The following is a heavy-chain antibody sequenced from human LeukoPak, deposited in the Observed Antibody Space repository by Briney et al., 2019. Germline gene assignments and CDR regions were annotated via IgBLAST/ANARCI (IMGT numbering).Heavy chain of an antibody. D-gene: IGHD3-10*01. CDR3: ARHYYGSGSYPYFDY. CDR1: GFTFSSYW. J-gene: IGHJ4*02. CDR2: IKQDGSEK. V-gene: IGHV3-7*01. Sequence: GGSLRLSCAASGFTFSSYWMSWVRQAPGKGLEWVANIKQDGSEKYYVDSVKGRFTISRDNAKNSLYLQMNSLRAEDTAIYYCARHYYGSGSYPYFDYWGQGTLVTVSS.